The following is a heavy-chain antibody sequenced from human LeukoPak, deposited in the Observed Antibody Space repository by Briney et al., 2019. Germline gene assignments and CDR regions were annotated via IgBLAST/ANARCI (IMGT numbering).Heavy chain of an antibody. CDR1: GVSFSSYY. CDR2: IYYSGST. J-gene: IGHJ3*02. V-gene: IGHV4-59*01. Sequence: WETLSLTCTVSGVSFSSYYWSWIRQPPGKGLEWVGYIYYSGSTNYNPSLKSRVTISVDTANNQCSLKLSSVTAADTAVYYCARKGYRSSGGAFDIWGQGTMVTVSS. D-gene: IGHD6-13*01. CDR3: ARKGYRSSGGAFDI.